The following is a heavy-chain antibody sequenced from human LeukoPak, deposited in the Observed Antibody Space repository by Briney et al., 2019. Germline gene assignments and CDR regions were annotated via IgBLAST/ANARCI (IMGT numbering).Heavy chain of an antibody. Sequence: GGSLRLSCAASGFTFSSYSMNWVRQAPGKGLEWVSSISSSSYIYYADSVKGRFTISRDNSKNTMYLQMNSLRAEDTAIYYCAKRSSTSSGYFDLWGWGTLVTVSS. CDR1: GFTFSSYS. CDR3: AKRSSTSSGYFDL. J-gene: IGHJ4*02. CDR2: ISSSSYI. V-gene: IGHV3-21*04. D-gene: IGHD3-22*01.